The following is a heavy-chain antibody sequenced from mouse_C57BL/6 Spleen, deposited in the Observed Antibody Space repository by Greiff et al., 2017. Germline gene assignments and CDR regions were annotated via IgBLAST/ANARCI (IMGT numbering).Heavy chain of an antibody. D-gene: IGHD2-4*01. Sequence: VKLVESGPELVKPGASVKISCTASGYAFSSSWMNWVKQRPGKGLEWIGRIYPGDGDTNYNGKFKGKATLTADKSSSTAYMQLSSLTSEDSAVYFCARSDDYDVAYWGQGTLVTVSA. CDR1: GYAFSSSW. J-gene: IGHJ3*01. CDR2: IYPGDGDT. CDR3: ARSDDYDVAY. V-gene: IGHV1-82*01.